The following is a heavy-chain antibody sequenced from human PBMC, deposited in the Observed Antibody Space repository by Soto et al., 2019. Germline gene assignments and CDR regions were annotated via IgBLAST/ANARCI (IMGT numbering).Heavy chain of an antibody. CDR2: IIPIVGIE. J-gene: IGHJ5*02. CDR3: ARGGYCKSATCWSRFDH. V-gene: IGHV1-69*02. D-gene: IGHD2-2*01. CDR1: GDTFSGNT. Sequence: QVQLVQSGTEVKKPGSSVKVSCEVLGDTFSGNTVSWVRQAPGQGLEWMGRIIPIVGIENYAQKCQGRGASTAEKSTSTVYMDLSSLTSEDTAMYYCARGGYCKSATCWSRFDHWGQGTLVTVSS.